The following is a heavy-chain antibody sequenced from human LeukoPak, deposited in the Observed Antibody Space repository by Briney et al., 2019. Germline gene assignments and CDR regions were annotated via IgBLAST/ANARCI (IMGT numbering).Heavy chain of an antibody. J-gene: IGHJ4*02. Sequence: ASVKVSCKASGYTFTGYHMHWVRQAPGQGLEWMGRINPNSGGTNYAQKFQGRVTMARDTSISTAYMEPSRLRSDDTAVYYCAALYYYDSSGYPFDYWGQGTLVTVSS. V-gene: IGHV1-2*06. CDR1: GYTFTGYH. CDR2: INPNSGGT. CDR3: AALYYYDSSGYPFDY. D-gene: IGHD3-22*01.